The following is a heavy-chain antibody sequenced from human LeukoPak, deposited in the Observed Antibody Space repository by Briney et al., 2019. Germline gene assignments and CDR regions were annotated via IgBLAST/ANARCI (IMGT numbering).Heavy chain of an antibody. CDR2: IKQDGSEK. CDR1: GFTFSSYW. V-gene: IGHV3-7*02. CDR3: VRVRRDGSNFDF. Sequence: GGSLRLSCAASGFTFSSYWMSWVRQAPGKGLEWVANIKQDGSEKYYVDSVKGRFTISRDNAKNSLYLQMNSLRAEDTGVYYCVRVRRDGSNFDFWGQGTLVTVSS. J-gene: IGHJ4*02. D-gene: IGHD5-24*01.